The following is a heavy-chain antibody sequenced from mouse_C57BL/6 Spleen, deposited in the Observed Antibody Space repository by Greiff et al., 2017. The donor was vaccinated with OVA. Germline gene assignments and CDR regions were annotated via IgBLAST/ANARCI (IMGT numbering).Heavy chain of an antibody. V-gene: IGHV1-82*01. CDR3: AISNYFDY. Sequence: QIQLQQSGPELVKPGASVKISCKASGYAFSSSWMNWVKQRPGKGLEWIGRIYPGDGDTNYNGKFKGKATLTADKSSSTAYMQLSSLTSEDSAVYFCAISNYFDYWGQGTTLTVSS. CDR2: IYPGDGDT. J-gene: IGHJ2*01. CDR1: GYAFSSSW.